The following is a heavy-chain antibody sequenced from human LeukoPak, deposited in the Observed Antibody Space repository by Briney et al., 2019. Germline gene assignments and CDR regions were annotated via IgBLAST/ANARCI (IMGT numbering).Heavy chain of an antibody. CDR3: ARGVTMIAVAFYDAFDI. CDR1: GGSISSSNW. D-gene: IGHD3-22*01. CDR2: IYHSGST. J-gene: IGHJ3*02. Sequence: SETLSLTCAVSGGSISSSNWWSWVRQPPGKGLEWIGEIYHSGSTNYNPSLKSRVTISVDKSKNQFSLKLSSVTAADAAVYYCARGVTMIAVAFYDAFDIWGQGTMVTVSS. V-gene: IGHV4-4*02.